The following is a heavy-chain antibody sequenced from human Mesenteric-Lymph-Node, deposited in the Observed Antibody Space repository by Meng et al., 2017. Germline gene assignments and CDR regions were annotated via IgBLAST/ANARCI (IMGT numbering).Heavy chain of an antibody. Sequence: GSLRLSCTVSGYSISSGYYWGWIRQPPGKGLEWIGSIYHSGSTYYNPSLKSRVTISVDTSKNQFSLKLSSVTAADTAVYYCARDYAAAQPYYYDSSGYYYWGQGTLVTVSS. D-gene: IGHD3-22*01. J-gene: IGHJ4*02. V-gene: IGHV4-38-2*02. CDR2: IYHSGST. CDR3: ARDYAAAQPYYYDSSGYYY. CDR1: GYSISSGYY.